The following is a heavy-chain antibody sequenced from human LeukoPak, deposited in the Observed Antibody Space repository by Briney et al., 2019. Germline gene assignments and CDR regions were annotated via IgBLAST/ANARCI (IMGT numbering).Heavy chain of an antibody. CDR2: IYTSGST. CDR3: ARSGGLWLLTYYFDY. V-gene: IGHV4-4*07. D-gene: IGHD3-22*01. J-gene: IGHJ4*02. Sequence: SETLSLTCTVSGGSISSYYWSWIRQPAGKGLEWIGRIYTSGSTDYNLSLKSRVTMSVDTSKNQFSLKLSSVTAADTAVYFCARSGGLWLLTYYFDYWGQGTLVTVSS. CDR1: GGSISSYY.